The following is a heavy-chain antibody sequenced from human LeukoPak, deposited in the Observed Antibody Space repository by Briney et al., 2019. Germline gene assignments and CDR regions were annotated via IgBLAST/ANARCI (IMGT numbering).Heavy chain of an antibody. Sequence: SETLSLTCTASGGSISSSSYYWGWIRQPPGKGLEWIGSIYYSGSTYYNPSLKSRVTISVDTSKNQFSLKLSSVTAADTAVYHCASPAYYYDSSGYPQSPFDYWGQGTLVTVSS. CDR2: IYYSGST. CDR3: ASPAYYYDSSGYPQSPFDY. V-gene: IGHV4-39*01. J-gene: IGHJ4*02. D-gene: IGHD3-22*01. CDR1: GGSISSSSYY.